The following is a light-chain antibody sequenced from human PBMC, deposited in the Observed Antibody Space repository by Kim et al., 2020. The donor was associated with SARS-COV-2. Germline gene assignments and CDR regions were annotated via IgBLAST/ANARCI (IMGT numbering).Light chain of an antibody. J-gene: IGKJ4*01. Sequence: ASVGDRVNSTCRADQSITNDLNWYQQKPGKVPNVLIYSASSLQGGVPSRFSGSGSGTDFTLTISSLQPEDFATYYCQQTYSLPLTFGGGTKVDIK. CDR2: SAS. CDR3: QQTYSLPLT. V-gene: IGKV1-39*01. CDR1: QSITND.